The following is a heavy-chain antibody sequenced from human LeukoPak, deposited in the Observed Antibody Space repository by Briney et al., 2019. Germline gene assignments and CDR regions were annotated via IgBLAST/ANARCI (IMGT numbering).Heavy chain of an antibody. CDR2: IKQDGSEK. V-gene: IGHV3-7*01. J-gene: IGHJ4*02. CDR3: ARSGSGYFDY. CDR1: GITLSVYW. Sequence: GGALRLSCAASGITLSVYWMSWVRQAPGKGLEWVANIKQDGSEKYYRDSVQGRFTISRDNAKNSLYLQMNSLRAEDTAVYYCARSGSGYFDYWGQGSLVTVSS.